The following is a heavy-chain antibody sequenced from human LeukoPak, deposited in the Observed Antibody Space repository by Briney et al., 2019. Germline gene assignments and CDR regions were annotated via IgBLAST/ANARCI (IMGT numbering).Heavy chain of an antibody. V-gene: IGHV1-8*01. J-gene: IGHJ6*03. CDR2: MNPNSGNT. Sequence: GASVKVSCKASGYTFTSYDINWVRQATGQGLEWMGWMNPNSGNTGYAQKFQGRVTMTRNTSISTAYMELSSLRSEDTAVYYCARVRWRKYSSSSFYYYYMDVWGKGTTVTVSS. CDR3: ARVRWRKYSSSSFYYYYMDV. D-gene: IGHD6-6*01. CDR1: GYTFTSYD.